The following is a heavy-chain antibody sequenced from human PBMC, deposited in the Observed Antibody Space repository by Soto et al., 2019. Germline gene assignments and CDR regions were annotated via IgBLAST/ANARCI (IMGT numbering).Heavy chain of an antibody. V-gene: IGHV4-39*01. J-gene: IGHJ5*02. Sequence: SETLSLTCTVSGGSISSNIYHWGWIRQPPGKGLEWIGKIYNSGRTYYNASLKSRVSISIDTSKNQFSLKLSSVTAADTAVYYCARLPVARSYDFWSGYPWGQGTLVTVSS. CDR1: GGSISSNIYH. D-gene: IGHD3-3*01. CDR3: ARLPVARSYDFWSGYP. CDR2: IYNSGRT.